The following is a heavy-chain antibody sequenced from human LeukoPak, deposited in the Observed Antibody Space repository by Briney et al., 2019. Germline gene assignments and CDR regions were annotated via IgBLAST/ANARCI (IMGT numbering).Heavy chain of an antibody. V-gene: IGHV3-74*01. J-gene: IGHJ5*02. D-gene: IGHD3-10*01. CDR2: INSDGSST. CDR1: GFTFSSYW. Sequence: GGSLRLSCAASGFTFSSYWMHWVRQAPGKGLVWVSRINSDGSSTSYADSVKGRFTISRDNAKNTLYLQMNSLRAEDTAVYYCARDYRVRGVLIWFDPWGQGTLVTVSS. CDR3: ARDYRVRGVLIWFDP.